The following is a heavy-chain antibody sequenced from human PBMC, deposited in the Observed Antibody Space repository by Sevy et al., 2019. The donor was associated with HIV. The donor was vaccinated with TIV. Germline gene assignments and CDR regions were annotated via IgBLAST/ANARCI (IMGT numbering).Heavy chain of an antibody. V-gene: IGHV3-48*03. CDR1: GFTFSSYE. CDR2: ISSSGSTI. D-gene: IGHD2-15*01. CDR3: AREVLEAPPAVFDY. Sequence: VGSLRLSCAASGFTFSSYEMNWVRQAPGKGLEWVSYISSSGSTIYYADSVKGRFTISRDNAKNSLYLQMNSLRAEDTAVYYCAREVLEAPPAVFDYWGQGTLVTVSS. J-gene: IGHJ4*02.